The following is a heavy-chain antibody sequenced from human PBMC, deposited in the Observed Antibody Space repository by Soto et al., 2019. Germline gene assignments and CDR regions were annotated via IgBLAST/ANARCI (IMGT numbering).Heavy chain of an antibody. D-gene: IGHD5-18*01. Sequence: EVQLVESGGGLVQPGGSLRLSCAASGFTFSSYSMNWVRQAPGKGLEWVSYIISDSSSIHYADSVNGRLTISRDNAKNSGYLQMNSLRDEDTAVYYCVRAAGSNIYGYGYWGQGTLVTVSS. CDR3: VRAAGSNIYGYGY. CDR2: IISDSSSI. J-gene: IGHJ4*02. CDR1: GFTFSSYS. V-gene: IGHV3-48*02.